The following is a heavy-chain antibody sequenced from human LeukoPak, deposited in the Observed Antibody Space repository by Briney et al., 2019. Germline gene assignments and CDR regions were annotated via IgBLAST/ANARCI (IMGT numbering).Heavy chain of an antibody. CDR2: INHSGST. CDR3: ARASTYYYDSSGYYGY. D-gene: IGHD3-22*01. Sequence: SETLSLTCAVYGGSFSGYYWSWIRQPPGKGLEWIGEINHSGSTNYNPSLKSRVTISVDTSKNQFSLKLSSVTAADTAVYYCARASTYYYDSSGYYGYWGQGTLVTVSS. J-gene: IGHJ4*02. CDR1: GGSFSGYY. V-gene: IGHV4-34*01.